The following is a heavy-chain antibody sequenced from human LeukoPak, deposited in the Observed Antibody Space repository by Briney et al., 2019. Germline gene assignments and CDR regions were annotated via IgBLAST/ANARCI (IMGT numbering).Heavy chain of an antibody. CDR2: INSDGSST. Sequence: GGSLRLSCVASGFTFSSYWMHWVRQAPGKGLVWVSRINSDGSSTSYADSVKGRFTISRDNAKNSLFLQMNSLRAEDTAVYYCARGTPTTRDFDYWGQGTLVTVSS. CDR3: ARGTPTTRDFDY. CDR1: GFTFSSYW. D-gene: IGHD4-11*01. J-gene: IGHJ4*02. V-gene: IGHV3-74*01.